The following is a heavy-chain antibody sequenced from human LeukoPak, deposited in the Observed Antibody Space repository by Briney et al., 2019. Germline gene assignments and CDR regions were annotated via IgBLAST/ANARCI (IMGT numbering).Heavy chain of an antibody. J-gene: IGHJ4*02. CDR2: ISAYNGNT. CDR1: GYTFTSYG. CDR3: ARDLGDFWSGYYTGGTFDY. V-gene: IGHV1-18*01. Sequence: GASVKVSCKASGYTFTSYGINWVRQAPGQGLEWMGWISAYNGNTNYAQKLQGRVTMTTDTSTSTAYMVLRSLRSDDTAVYYCARDLGDFWSGYYTGGTFDYWGQGTLVTVSS. D-gene: IGHD3-3*01.